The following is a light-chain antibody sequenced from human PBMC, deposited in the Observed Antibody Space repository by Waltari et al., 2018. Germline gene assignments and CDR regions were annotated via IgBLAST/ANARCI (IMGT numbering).Light chain of an antibody. J-gene: IGKJ4*01. V-gene: IGKV1-12*01. CDR3: QQRGNGLT. CDR1: QSISNW. CDR2: GAS. Sequence: DIQMTQSPSSVSAFVGDRVTITCRASQSISNWLAWYQQKPGKAPKLLIYGASDLHSGVPSRFSGSGAGTDFTLTISSLQAEDFAVYYCQQRGNGLTFGGGTKVEIK.